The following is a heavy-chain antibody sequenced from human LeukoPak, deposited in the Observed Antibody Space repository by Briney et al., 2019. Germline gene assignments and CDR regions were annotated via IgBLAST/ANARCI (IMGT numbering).Heavy chain of an antibody. CDR3: ARVVSAVGAFDY. V-gene: IGHV3-30-3*01. J-gene: IGHJ4*02. D-gene: IGHD1-26*01. CDR2: MSYDGSNK. Sequence: PGGSLRLSCAASGFTFSSYAMHWVRQAPGKGLEWVAVMSYDGSNKYYADSVKGRFTISRDNSKNTLYLQMNSLRAEDTAVYYCARVVSAVGAFDYWGQGTLVTVSS. CDR1: GFTFSSYA.